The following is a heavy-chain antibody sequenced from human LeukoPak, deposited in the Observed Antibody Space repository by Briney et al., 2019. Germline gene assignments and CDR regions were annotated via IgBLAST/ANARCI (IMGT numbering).Heavy chain of an antibody. D-gene: IGHD2-2*01. Sequence: SETLSLTCTVSGGSISSSSYYWGWIRQPAGKGLEWIGHIYISGGTNYNPFLKSRVTISVDTSKNQFSLKLTSVTAADTAVYYCARNSAYSTSSGFVPWGQGTLVTVSS. CDR3: ARNSAYSTSSGFVP. V-gene: IGHV4-61*09. J-gene: IGHJ5*02. CDR2: IYISGGT. CDR1: GGSISSSSYY.